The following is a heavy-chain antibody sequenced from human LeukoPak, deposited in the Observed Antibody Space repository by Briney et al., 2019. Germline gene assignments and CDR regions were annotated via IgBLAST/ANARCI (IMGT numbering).Heavy chain of an antibody. CDR1: GFTFSSYA. V-gene: IGHV3-23*01. D-gene: IGHD2-2*01. Sequence: GGSLRLSCAASGFTFSSYAMSWVRQAPGKGLEWASAISGSGGSTYYADSVKGRFTISRDNSKNTLYLQMNSLRAEDTAVYYCARGIVVVPAARTLDYWGQGTLVTVSS. J-gene: IGHJ4*02. CDR2: ISGSGGST. CDR3: ARGIVVVPAARTLDY.